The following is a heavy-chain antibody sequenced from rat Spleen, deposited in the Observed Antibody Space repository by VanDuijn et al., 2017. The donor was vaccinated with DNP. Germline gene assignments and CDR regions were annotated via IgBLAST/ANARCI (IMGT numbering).Heavy chain of an antibody. CDR1: GFSFSDYY. CDR2: INYEGSST. J-gene: IGHJ1*01. V-gene: IGHV5-22*01. CDR3: VRHESTGVGHWYFDF. Sequence: EVQLVETGGGLVQPGRSLKLSCAASGFSFSDYYMAWVRQAPGKGLEWVASINYEGSSTNYGDSVQGRLTISRDNAKSTLNLQMDSLRSEDTATYYCVRHESTGVGHWYFDFWGPGTMVTVSS. D-gene: IGHD1-11*01.